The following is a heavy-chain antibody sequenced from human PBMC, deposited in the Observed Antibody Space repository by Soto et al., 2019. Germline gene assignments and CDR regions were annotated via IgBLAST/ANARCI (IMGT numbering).Heavy chain of an antibody. J-gene: IGHJ6*03. D-gene: IGHD2-2*01. CDR2: IYPGDSDT. Sequence: GESLKISCKGSGYSFTSYWIGWVRLMPGKGLEWMGIIYPGDSDTRYSPSFQGQVTISADNSISTAYLQWSSLKASDTAMYYCARHFGKSLGCSSTSCYQGVYYYYYMDVWGKGTTVTVSS. CDR3: ARHFGKSLGCSSTSCYQGVYYYYYMDV. CDR1: GYSFTSYW. V-gene: IGHV5-51*01.